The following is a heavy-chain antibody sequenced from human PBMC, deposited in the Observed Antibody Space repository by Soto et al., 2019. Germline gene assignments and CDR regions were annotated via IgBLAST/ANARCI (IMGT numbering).Heavy chain of an antibody. D-gene: IGHD3-10*01. J-gene: IGHJ4*02. Sequence: QVQLVQSGAEVKKPGSPVRVSCTASGDTFNFYTISWVRQVPGQGPEWMGRIIPMLGMSNYAQKFQCRVTIMADKSTSTVYMNLSGLTSEDTAVYYCATNYGSGSTHFDYWGQGNLVTVSS. CDR1: GDTFNFYT. V-gene: IGHV1-69*02. CDR3: ATNYGSGSTHFDY. CDR2: IIPMLGMS.